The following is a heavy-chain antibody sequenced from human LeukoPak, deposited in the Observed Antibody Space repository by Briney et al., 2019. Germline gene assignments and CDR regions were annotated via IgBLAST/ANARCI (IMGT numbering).Heavy chain of an antibody. CDR2: IRYDGSNK. CDR1: GFTFSSYG. V-gene: IGHV3-30*02. CDR3: AKDLRDYSPDYYFDY. Sequence: GGSLRLSCAASGFTFSSYGMHWVRQAPGKGLEWVAFIRYDGSNKYYADSVKGRFTISRDNSKNTLYLQMNSLRAEDTAVYYCAKDLRDYSPDYYFDYWGQGTLVTVSS. J-gene: IGHJ4*02. D-gene: IGHD4-11*01.